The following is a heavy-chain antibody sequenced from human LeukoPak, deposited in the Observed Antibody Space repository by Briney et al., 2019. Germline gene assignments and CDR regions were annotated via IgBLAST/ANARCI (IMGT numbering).Heavy chain of an antibody. J-gene: IGHJ6*02. Sequence: PGGSLRLSCAASGFTFRSYEMNWVRQAPGKGLEWVGRIKSKSDYGTADYAAPVKGRFTISRDDSKNTLYLQMNSLKTEDTAMYYCTRVTAYYDYGMDVWGQGTTVTVSS. D-gene: IGHD2-21*02. CDR1: GFTFRSYE. CDR3: TRVTAYYDYGMDV. CDR2: IKSKSDYGTA. V-gene: IGHV3-15*01.